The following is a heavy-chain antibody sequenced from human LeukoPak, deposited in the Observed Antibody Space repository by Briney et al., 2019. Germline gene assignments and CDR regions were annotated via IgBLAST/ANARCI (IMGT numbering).Heavy chain of an antibody. Sequence: SETLSLTCTVSGGSISSYYWSWIRQPLGKGLEWIGNISYSGSTNYNPSLRTRVTISVDTSKNQFSLKLSSVTAADTAVYYCARGPNLRFLEWLPSYGMDVWGQGTTVTVSS. J-gene: IGHJ6*02. CDR3: ARGPNLRFLEWLPSYGMDV. D-gene: IGHD3-3*01. CDR1: GGSISSYY. CDR2: ISYSGST. V-gene: IGHV4-59*08.